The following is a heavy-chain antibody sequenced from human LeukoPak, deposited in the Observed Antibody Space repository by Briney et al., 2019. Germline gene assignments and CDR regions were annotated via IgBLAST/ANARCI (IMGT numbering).Heavy chain of an antibody. Sequence: PSETLSLTCTVSGGSISRGAFYWSWIRKHPGKGLEWIGYTYYSGSPYYNPSLTTRVTISVDTSKIQFSLNLSCVTAADTAVYYCAGSYTSASISNGMDVWGQGTTVTVSS. CDR1: GGSISRGAFY. J-gene: IGHJ6*02. V-gene: IGHV4-31*03. CDR2: TYYSGSP. D-gene: IGHD2-2*02. CDR3: AGSYTSASISNGMDV.